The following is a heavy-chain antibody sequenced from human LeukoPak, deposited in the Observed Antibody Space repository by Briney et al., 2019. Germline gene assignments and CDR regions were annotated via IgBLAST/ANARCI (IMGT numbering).Heavy chain of an antibody. V-gene: IGHV3-23*01. CDR2: ISGGGDIT. CDR3: VREDTPATANY. D-gene: IGHD2-21*02. J-gene: IGHJ4*02. Sequence: GGSLRLSCAASGFNFANHAMSWVRQTAGKGLEWVSAISGGGDITYYADSVKGRFTISRDNSKDTLFLQMHSLRPGDTAVYYCVREDTPATANYWGQGTLVTISS. CDR1: GFNFANHA.